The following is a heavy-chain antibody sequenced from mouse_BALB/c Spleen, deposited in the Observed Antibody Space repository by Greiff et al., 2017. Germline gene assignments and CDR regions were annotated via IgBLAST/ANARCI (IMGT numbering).Heavy chain of an antibody. CDR3: TITTASRWYFDV. J-gene: IGHJ1*01. CDR2: ISSGGSYT. V-gene: IGHV5-6-4*01. Sequence: DVMLVESGGGLVKPGGSLKLSCAASGFTFSSYTMSWVRQTPEKMLEWVATISSGGSYTYYPDSVKGRFTISRDNAKNTLYLQMSSLKSEDTAMYYCTITTASRWYFDVWGAGTTVTVSS. CDR1: GFTFSSYT. D-gene: IGHD1-2*01.